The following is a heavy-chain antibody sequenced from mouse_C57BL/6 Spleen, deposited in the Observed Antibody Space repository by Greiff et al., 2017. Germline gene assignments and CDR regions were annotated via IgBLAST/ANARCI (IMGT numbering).Heavy chain of an antibody. CDR3: VRAEDYYGSSWGYFDV. V-gene: IGHV10-3*01. J-gene: IGHJ1*03. D-gene: IGHD1-1*01. Sequence: GGGLVQPKGSLKLSCAASGFTFNTYAMHWVRQAPGKGLEWVARIRSKSSNYATYYADSVKDRFTISRDDSQSMLYLQMNNLKTEDTAMYYCVRAEDYYGSSWGYFDVWGTGTTVTVSS. CDR1: GFTFNTYA. CDR2: IRSKSSNYAT.